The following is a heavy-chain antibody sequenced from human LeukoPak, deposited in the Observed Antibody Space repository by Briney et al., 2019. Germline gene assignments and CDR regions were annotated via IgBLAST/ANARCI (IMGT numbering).Heavy chain of an antibody. D-gene: IGHD3-10*01. V-gene: IGHV4-39*01. CDR3: ARQLYVSGSYYAPMDV. J-gene: IGHJ6*03. CDR2: VHYSGST. CDR1: GGSISSSSYY. Sequence: NASETLSLTCTVSGGSISSSSYYWGWIRQPPGKGLEWIASVHYSGSTYYNPSLKSRVTISIDTSRNQFSLKLTSVTAADTAVYFCARQLYVSGSYYAPMDVWGKGTTVMISS.